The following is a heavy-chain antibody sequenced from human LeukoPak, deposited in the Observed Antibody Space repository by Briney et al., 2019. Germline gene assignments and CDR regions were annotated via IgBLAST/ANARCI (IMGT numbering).Heavy chain of an antibody. Sequence: PGGSLRLSCAASGFTFSDYAMSWVRQAPGQGLEWVSTISDDGSGTYYADSVKGRFTISRDNSKNTLFLQINSLRAEDSAVYYCASLVGGSGWTGYYFDYWGQGTLVTVSS. CDR1: GFTFSDYA. V-gene: IGHV3-23*01. CDR3: ASLVGGSGWTGYYFDY. D-gene: IGHD6-19*01. J-gene: IGHJ4*02. CDR2: ISDDGSGT.